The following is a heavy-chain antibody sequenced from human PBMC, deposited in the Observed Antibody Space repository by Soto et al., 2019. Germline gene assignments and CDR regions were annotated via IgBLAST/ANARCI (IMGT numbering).Heavy chain of an antibody. J-gene: IGHJ6*02. CDR1: GFTFSNAW. CDR2: IKSKTDGGTT. V-gene: IGHV3-15*07. D-gene: IGHD2-2*02. CDR3: TRDDCFCGGCYIDIVCYGMDV. Sequence: GGSLRLSCAASGFTFSNAWMNWVRQAPGKGLEWVGRIKSKTDGGTTDYAAPVKGRFTISRDDSKNTLYLQMNSLKTEDTAVYYCTRDDCFCGGCYIDIVCYGMDVWGQGTTVTVSS.